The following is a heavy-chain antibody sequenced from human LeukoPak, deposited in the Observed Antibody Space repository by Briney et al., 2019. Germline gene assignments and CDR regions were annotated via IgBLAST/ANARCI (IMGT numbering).Heavy chain of an antibody. CDR1: GGSFSGYY. Sequence: SETLSLTCAAYGGSFSGYYWSWIRQPPGKGLEWIGEINHSGSTNYNPSLKSRVTISVDTSKNQFSLKLSSVTAADTAVYYCARVHISGYYYAVRYYFDYWGQGTLVTVSS. D-gene: IGHD3-22*01. CDR3: ARVHISGYYYAVRYYFDY. V-gene: IGHV4-34*01. J-gene: IGHJ4*02. CDR2: INHSGST.